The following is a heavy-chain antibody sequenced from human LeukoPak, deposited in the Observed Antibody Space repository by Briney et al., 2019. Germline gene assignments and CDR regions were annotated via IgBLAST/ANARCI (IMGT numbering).Heavy chain of an antibody. D-gene: IGHD6-19*01. CDR2: IRYDGSNK. Sequence: GGSLRLSCAASGFTFSSYGMHWVRQAPGKGLEWVAFIRYDGSNKYYADSVKGRFTISRDNSKNTLYLQMNSLRAEDTAVYYCAKRRAVPDPQRGLDYWGQGTLVTVSS. V-gene: IGHV3-30*02. CDR3: AKRRAVPDPQRGLDY. J-gene: IGHJ4*02. CDR1: GFTFSSYG.